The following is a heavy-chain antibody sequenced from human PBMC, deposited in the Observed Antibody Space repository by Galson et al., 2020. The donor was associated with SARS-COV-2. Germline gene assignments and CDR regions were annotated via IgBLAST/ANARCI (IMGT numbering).Heavy chain of an antibody. CDR2: ISHSAGT. V-gene: IGHV4-30-2*01. CDR1: GTSIRSGSYS. D-gene: IGHD4-17*01. CDR3: ARLHYGEYAPEAFDI. Sequence: SETLSLTCAVSGTSIRSGSYSWNWIRQPPGKGLEWIGYISHSAGTYYNPSPKSRVTISGDRSKNQFSLRLSSVTAADTAVYYCARLHYGEYAPEAFDIWGPGTRVTVAS. J-gene: IGHJ3*02.